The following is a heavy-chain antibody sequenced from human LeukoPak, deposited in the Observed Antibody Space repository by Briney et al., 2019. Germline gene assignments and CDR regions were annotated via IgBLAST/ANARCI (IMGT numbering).Heavy chain of an antibody. D-gene: IGHD3-22*01. Sequence: GGSLRLSCAASGFTFSNYAILWVRQAPGKGLEWVAVISYDGSSKNFADSVKGRLTISRDNSKNTLYLQMNSLRAEDTAVYYCARDGHYDSSGYYPYYFDYWGQGTLVTVSS. CDR3: ARDGHYDSSGYYPYYFDY. CDR2: ISYDGSSK. J-gene: IGHJ4*02. CDR1: GFTFSNYA. V-gene: IGHV3-30-3*01.